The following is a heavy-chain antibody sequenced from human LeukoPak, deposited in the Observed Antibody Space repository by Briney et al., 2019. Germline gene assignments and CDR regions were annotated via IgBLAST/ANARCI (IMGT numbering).Heavy chain of an antibody. CDR2: IYSGGST. V-gene: IGHV3-53*01. CDR3: AKDFGGSYSALDY. D-gene: IGHD1-26*01. CDR1: GFTVSSNY. Sequence: GGSLRLSCAASGFTVSSNYMSWVRQAPGKGLEWVSVIYSGGSTYYADSVKGRFTISRDNSKNTLYLQMNSLRAEDTAVYYCAKDFGGSYSALDYWGQGTLVTVSS. J-gene: IGHJ4*02.